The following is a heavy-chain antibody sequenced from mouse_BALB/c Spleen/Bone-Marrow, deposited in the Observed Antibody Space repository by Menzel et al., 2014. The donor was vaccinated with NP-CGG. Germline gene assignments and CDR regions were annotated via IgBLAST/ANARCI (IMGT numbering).Heavy chain of an antibody. J-gene: IGHJ2*01. Sequence: VQLQRSGGDLVKPGGSLKLSCAASGFTFSSYGMSWVRQTPDKRLEWVATISSGGSYTYYPDSVKGRFTISRDNAKNTLYLQMSSLKSEDTAMYYCARPTTVVATGGSFDYWGQGTTLTVSS. CDR1: GFTFSSYG. CDR2: ISSGGSYT. V-gene: IGHV5-6*01. CDR3: ARPTTVVATGGSFDY. D-gene: IGHD1-1*01.